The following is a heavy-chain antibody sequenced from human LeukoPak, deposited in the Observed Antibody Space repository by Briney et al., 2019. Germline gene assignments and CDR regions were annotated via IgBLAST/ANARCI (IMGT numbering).Heavy chain of an antibody. D-gene: IGHD2-2*01. J-gene: IGHJ4*02. CDR2: FSGCGGNT. CDR1: GFTFSNHA. Sequence: GGCLRLSCAAYGFTFSNHAMGWVRQAPGRVLEWVSAFSGCGGNTYYADSVKGRFTITRDNSKNTLFLQMNSLRAEDTAVYYCAKEAQGCSITSCYFDSGGQGTLVTVSS. CDR3: AKEAQGCSITSCYFDS. V-gene: IGHV3-23*01.